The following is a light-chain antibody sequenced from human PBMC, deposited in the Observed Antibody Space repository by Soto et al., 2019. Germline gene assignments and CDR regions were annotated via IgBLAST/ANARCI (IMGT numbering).Light chain of an antibody. CDR3: SSSTSSNTEV. CDR1: SRDIGAYNY. J-gene: IGLJ1*01. Sequence: QSALTQPASVSGSPGQSITISCTGTSRDIGAYNYVSWYQHHPGKAPKLIIYDVSTRPSGVSDRFSASKSGNTASLTISGLQADDEADYYCSSSTSSNTEVFVTGTKLTVL. V-gene: IGLV2-14*03. CDR2: DVS.